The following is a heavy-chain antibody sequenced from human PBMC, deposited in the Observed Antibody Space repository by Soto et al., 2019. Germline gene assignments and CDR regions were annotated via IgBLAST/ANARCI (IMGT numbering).Heavy chain of an antibody. CDR3: ARDPSGYSSSWYPGRAYCFDY. J-gene: IGHJ4*02. CDR2: TYYRSKWYN. D-gene: IGHD6-13*01. V-gene: IGHV6-1*01. CDR1: GDSVSSNSAA. Sequence: PSQTLSLTCAISGDSVSSNSAAWNWIRQSPSRGLEWLGRTYYRSKWYNDYAVSVKSRITINPDTSKNQFSLQLNSVTPEDTAVYYCARDPSGYSSSWYPGRAYCFDYWGQGTLVTVSS.